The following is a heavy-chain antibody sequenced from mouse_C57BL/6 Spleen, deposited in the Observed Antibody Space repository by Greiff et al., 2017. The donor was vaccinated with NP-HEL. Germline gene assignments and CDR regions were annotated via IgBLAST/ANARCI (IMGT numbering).Heavy chain of an antibody. Sequence: QVQLQQPGAELVMPGASVKLSCKASGYTFTSYWMHWVKQRPGQGLEWIGEIDPSDSYTNYNQKFKGKSTLTVDKSSSTAYMQLSSLTSEDSAVYYCASGVLRSYFDYWGQGTTLTVSS. CDR2: IDPSDSYT. CDR1: GYTFTSYW. J-gene: IGHJ2*01. D-gene: IGHD1-1*01. V-gene: IGHV1-69*01. CDR3: ASGVLRSYFDY.